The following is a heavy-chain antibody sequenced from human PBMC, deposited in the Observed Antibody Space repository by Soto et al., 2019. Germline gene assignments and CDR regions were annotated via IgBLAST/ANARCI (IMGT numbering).Heavy chain of an antibody. CDR2: IWYDGSNK. Sequence: GGSLRLSCAASGFTFSSYGMHWVRQAPGKGLEWVAVIWYDGSNKYYADSVKGRFTISRDNSKNTLYLQMNSLRAEDTAVYYCARELGAERLYEYSTSSDYFDYWGQGTLVTVSS. CDR1: GFTFSSYG. V-gene: IGHV3-33*01. D-gene: IGHD6-6*01. J-gene: IGHJ4*02. CDR3: ARELGAERLYEYSTSSDYFDY.